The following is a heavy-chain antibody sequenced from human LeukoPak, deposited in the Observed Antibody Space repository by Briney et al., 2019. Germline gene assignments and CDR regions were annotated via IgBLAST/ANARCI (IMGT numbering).Heavy chain of an antibody. V-gene: IGHV4-30-2*01. J-gene: IGHJ4*02. D-gene: IGHD2-2*01. CDR2: IYISGST. CDR1: GGSINSGGSS. CDR3: ASPFYCNSTTCYDS. Sequence: PSQTLSLTCGVSGGSINSGGSSWNWIRQPPGKGLEWIGHIYISGSTFYDPSLKTRVTISLDRSKNQFSLKLTSVTAADTAVYYCASPFYCNSTTCYDSWGQGTLVTVSS.